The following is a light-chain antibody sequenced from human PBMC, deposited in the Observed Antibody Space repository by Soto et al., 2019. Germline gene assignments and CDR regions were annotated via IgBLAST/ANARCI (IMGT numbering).Light chain of an antibody. CDR1: QSVSSN. Sequence: EMVMTQSPATLSVSPGERATLSCRASQSVSSNLAWYQQKPGQAPRLLIYGASSRAIGIPDRFSGSGSGTDFALTISRLEPEDFAVYYCQQYFKSPWTFGQGTKVDIK. CDR2: GAS. J-gene: IGKJ1*01. V-gene: IGKV3-20*01. CDR3: QQYFKSPWT.